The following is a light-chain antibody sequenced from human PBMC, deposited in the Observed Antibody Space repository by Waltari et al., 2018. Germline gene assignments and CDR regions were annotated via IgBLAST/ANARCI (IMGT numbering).Light chain of an antibody. CDR3: ASYAGGNNLI. CDR1: SSDIGTYNF. V-gene: IGLV2-8*01. J-gene: IGLJ2*01. Sequence: QSALTQPPSASGSPGQSVTISCSGTSSDIGTYNFVSWYHQHPGKAPKLMIFDFHTRPSGVPDRFSGSKSGNTASLTVSGLQAEDEADYFCASYAGGNNLIFGGGTKLTVL. CDR2: DFH.